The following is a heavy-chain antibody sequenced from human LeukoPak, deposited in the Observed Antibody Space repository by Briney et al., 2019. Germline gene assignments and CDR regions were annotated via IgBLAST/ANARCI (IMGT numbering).Heavy chain of an antibody. D-gene: IGHD2-2*01. CDR1: GYTFTSYG. Sequence: GASVKVSCKASGYTFTSYGIIWVRQAPGQGLEWMGWISAYNGNTNYAQKLQGRVTMTTDTSTSTAYMKLRSLRSDDTAVYYCARDGVPAASSHNWFDPWGQGTLVTVSS. V-gene: IGHV1-18*01. CDR3: ARDGVPAASSHNWFDP. CDR2: ISAYNGNT. J-gene: IGHJ5*02.